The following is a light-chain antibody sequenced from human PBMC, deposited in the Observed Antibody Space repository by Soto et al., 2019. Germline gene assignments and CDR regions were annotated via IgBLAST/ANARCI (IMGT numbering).Light chain of an antibody. V-gene: IGKV3-15*01. Sequence: EIVMTQSPATLSVSPGERATLSCRASQSVTTNLAWYQQKPGQAPRLLIYGASTSATGMSARFFGSGSVTVFTLTISSLQSEDLAVYYCQQYNEWPRTFGQGTKV. CDR1: QSVTTN. CDR3: QQYNEWPRT. CDR2: GAS. J-gene: IGKJ1*01.